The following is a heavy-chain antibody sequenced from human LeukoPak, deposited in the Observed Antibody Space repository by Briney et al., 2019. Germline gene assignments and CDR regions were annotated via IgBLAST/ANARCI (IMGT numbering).Heavy chain of an antibody. CDR1: GFTFSSYA. D-gene: IGHD3-10*01. J-gene: IGHJ4*02. V-gene: IGHV3-23*01. CDR3: AKDDYYGSGSYYSSYYFDY. Sequence: GGSLRLSCAASGFTFSSYAMSWVRQAPGKGLEWVSAISGSGGSTYYADSVKGRFTISRDNSKNTLYLQMNSLRAEDTAVYYCAKDDYYGSGSYYSSYYFDYWGQGTLVTVSS. CDR2: ISGSGGST.